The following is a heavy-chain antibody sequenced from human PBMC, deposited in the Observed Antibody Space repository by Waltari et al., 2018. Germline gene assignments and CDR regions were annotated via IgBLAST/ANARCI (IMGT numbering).Heavy chain of an antibody. CDR3: ARHVYTTLDY. V-gene: IGHV4-39*01. CDR1: GGSISSGRYY. D-gene: IGHD3-16*01. J-gene: IGHJ4*02. Sequence: LQLQESGPGLVTSSEKLSLTCTVSGGSISSGRYYWGCIRQPPGKGLEWIGSIYYSGSTYYNPSLRSRVTISGDTAKNQFALKLSSVTAADTAVYYCARHVYTTLDYWGQGTLVTVSS. CDR2: IYYSGST.